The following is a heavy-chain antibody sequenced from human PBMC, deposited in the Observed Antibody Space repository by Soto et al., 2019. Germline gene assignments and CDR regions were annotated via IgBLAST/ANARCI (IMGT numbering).Heavy chain of an antibody. J-gene: IGHJ4*02. CDR3: ARAPPYYGISGYLEV. CDR1: GHYFSGYY. D-gene: IGHD3-22*01. CDR2: INLNSGGT. Sequence: QVQLVQSGAEVKKTGASVKVSCEAPGHYFSGYYMYWVRQAPGHGLGWMGWINLNSGGTNYAQKFQGRVTMTRDTSITTGYMDLRALTSDDTAVYYWARAPPYYGISGYLEVWGLGTLVTVSS. V-gene: IGHV1-2*02.